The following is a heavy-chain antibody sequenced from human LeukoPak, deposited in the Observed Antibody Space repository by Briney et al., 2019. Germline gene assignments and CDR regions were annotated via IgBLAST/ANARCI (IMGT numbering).Heavy chain of an antibody. J-gene: IGHJ5*02. CDR1: GGSISSSSYY. CDR2: IYYSGST. V-gene: IGHV4-39*07. CDR3: TREVEGYSYASGRFLHFDP. D-gene: IGHD3-10*01. Sequence: SETLSLTCTVSGGSISSSSYYWGWIRQPPGKGLEWIGSIYYSGSTYYNPSLKSRVTISVDRSKNQFSLKLSSVTAADTAVYYCTREVEGYSYASGRFLHFDPWGQGTLVTVSS.